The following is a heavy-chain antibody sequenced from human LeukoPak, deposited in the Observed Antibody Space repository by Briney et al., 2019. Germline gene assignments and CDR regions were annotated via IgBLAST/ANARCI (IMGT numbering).Heavy chain of an antibody. D-gene: IGHD3-10*01. Sequence: ASVKVSCKVSGSSLSELFIHWVRQAPGTGLEWMGGFDSEDGETVYAKKFQGRVTMTEDTSTDTVYMELSTLRSEDMAVYYCARDAGGFDYWGQGTLVTVSS. V-gene: IGHV1-24*01. J-gene: IGHJ4*02. CDR2: FDSEDGET. CDR1: GSSLSELF. CDR3: ARDAGGFDY.